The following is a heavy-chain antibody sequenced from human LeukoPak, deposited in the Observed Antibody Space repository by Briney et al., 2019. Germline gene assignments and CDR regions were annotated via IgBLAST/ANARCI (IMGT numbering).Heavy chain of an antibody. V-gene: IGHV3-23*01. CDR1: GFTFSSYA. J-gene: IGHJ4*02. CDR3: ARENYDFRSGPIDY. D-gene: IGHD3-3*01. CDR2: ISGSGGST. Sequence: PGGSLRLSCAASGFTFSSYAMSWVRQAPGKGLEWVSAISGSGGSTYYADSVKRRFTISRDNAKNTLYLQMNRLRAEDTAVYYCARENYDFRSGPIDYWGQGTLVTVSS.